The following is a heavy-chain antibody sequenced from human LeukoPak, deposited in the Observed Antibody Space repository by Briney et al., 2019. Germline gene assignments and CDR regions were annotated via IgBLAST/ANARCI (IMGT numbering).Heavy chain of an antibody. CDR1: GGAISSYY. J-gene: IGHJ4*02. Sequence: SETLSLTCTVSGGAISSYYWSWIRQRPGKRLEWMGRIYSTGTTNYNPSLKSRVTMSVDTSKNLFSLKLTSVTAADTAVYYCARGPYCGGDCYFDSWGQGTLVTVSS. D-gene: IGHD2-21*02. V-gene: IGHV4-4*07. CDR2: IYSTGTT. CDR3: ARGPYCGGDCYFDS.